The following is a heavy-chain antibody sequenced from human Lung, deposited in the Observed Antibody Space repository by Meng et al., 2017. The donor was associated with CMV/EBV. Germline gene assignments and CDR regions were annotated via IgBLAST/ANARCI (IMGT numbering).Heavy chain of an antibody. V-gene: IGHV4-4*07. CDR2: IYINGDT. CDR1: GVSISCFY. J-gene: IGHJ4*02. D-gene: IGHD1-26*01. CDR3: ATGSGDFDH. Sequence: QVHLQESGPGLVKPSETLSLTCSVSGVSISCFYWSWIRQPAGKGLEWIGRIYINGDTNYNPSLKSRVTISKDTSKNQISLRLTSVTAADTAIYYCATGSGDFDHWGRGTLVTVSS.